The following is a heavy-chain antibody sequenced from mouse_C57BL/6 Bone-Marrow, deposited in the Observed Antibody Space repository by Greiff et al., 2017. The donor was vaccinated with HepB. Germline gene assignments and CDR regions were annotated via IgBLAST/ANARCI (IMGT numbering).Heavy chain of an antibody. Sequence: QVQLKHSGAELARPGASVKLSCKASGYTFTSYGISWVKQRTGQGLEWIGEIYPRSGNTYYNEKFKGKATLTADKSSSTAYMELRSLTSEDSAVYFCASYDYDGYFDVWGTGTTVTVSS. CDR2: IYPRSGNT. D-gene: IGHD2-4*01. V-gene: IGHV1-81*01. CDR3: ASYDYDGYFDV. J-gene: IGHJ1*03. CDR1: GYTFTSYG.